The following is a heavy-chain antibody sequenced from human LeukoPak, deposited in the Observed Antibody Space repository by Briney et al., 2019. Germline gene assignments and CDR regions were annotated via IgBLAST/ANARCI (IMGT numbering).Heavy chain of an antibody. V-gene: IGHV3-7*01. CDR1: GFTFTNFW. D-gene: IGHD3-10*01. CDR2: INQDGSET. CDR3: VKPYYYSSGSLN. J-gene: IGHJ4*02. Sequence: PGGSLRLSCTASGFTFTNFWMSWVRQAPGMGLAWVATINQDGSETYFVDSVKGRFTISRDNAKNSLYLQTHSLRADDTAIYYCVKPYYYSSGSLNWGQGTLVTVSS.